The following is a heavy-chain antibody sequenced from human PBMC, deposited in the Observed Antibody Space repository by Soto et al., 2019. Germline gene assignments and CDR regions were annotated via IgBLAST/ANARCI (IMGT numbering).Heavy chain of an antibody. CDR2: IIPIFGTV. CDR1: GGTFSNYP. D-gene: IGHD5-12*01. Sequence: GASVKVSCKASGGTFSNYPISWVRQAPGQGLEWMGGIIPIFGTVNYAQKFQGRVTITADESTSTAYMELSSLRSEDTAVYYCERGNHRWLQLWYFDLWGRGTLVTVSS. J-gene: IGHJ2*01. V-gene: IGHV1-69*13. CDR3: ERGNHRWLQLWYFDL.